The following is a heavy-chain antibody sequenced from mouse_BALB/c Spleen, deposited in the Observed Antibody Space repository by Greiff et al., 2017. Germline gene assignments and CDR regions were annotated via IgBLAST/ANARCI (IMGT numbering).Heavy chain of an antibody. CDR2: IYYSGTI. V-gene: IGHV3-5*02. CDR3: ARDGYYWYFDV. D-gene: IGHD2-2*01. Sequence: EVKLMESGPGLVKPSQTVSLTCTVTGISITTGNYRWSWIRQFPGNKLEWIGYIYYSGTITYNPSLTSRTTITRDTSKNQFFLEMNSLTAEDTATYYCARDGYYWYFDVWGAGTTVTVSS. J-gene: IGHJ1*01. CDR1: GISITTGNYR.